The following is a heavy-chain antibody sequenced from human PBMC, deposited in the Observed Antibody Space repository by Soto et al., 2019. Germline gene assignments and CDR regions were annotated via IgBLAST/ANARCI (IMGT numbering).Heavy chain of an antibody. CDR1: GHTFTSYD. CDR3: ARVASTVTTFHYYYYYYMDV. Sequence: GASVKVSCKASGHTFTSYDINWVRQATGQGLEWMGWMNPNSGNTGHAQKFQGRVTMTRNTSISTAYMELSSLRSEDTAVYYCARVASTVTTFHYYYYYYMDVWGKGTTVTVSS. D-gene: IGHD4-4*01. J-gene: IGHJ6*03. V-gene: IGHV1-8*01. CDR2: MNPNSGNT.